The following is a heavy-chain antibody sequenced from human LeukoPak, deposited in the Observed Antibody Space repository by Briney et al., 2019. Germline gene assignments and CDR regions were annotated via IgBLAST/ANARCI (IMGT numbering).Heavy chain of an antibody. CDR1: GGSFSDYY. CDR2: INHSGIT. CDR3: ARGLGGGNSIYFDY. J-gene: IGHJ4*02. D-gene: IGHD4-23*01. Sequence: SETLSLTCAVYGGSFSDYYWSWIRQPPGKGLEWIGEINHSGITNYNPSLKSRVTISLDTSKNQLSLKLTSVTAADTAVYYRARGLGGGNSIYFDYWGQGTLVTVSS. V-gene: IGHV4-34*01.